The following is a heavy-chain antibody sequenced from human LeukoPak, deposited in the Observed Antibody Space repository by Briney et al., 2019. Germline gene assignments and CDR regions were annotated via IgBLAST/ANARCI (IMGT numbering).Heavy chain of an antibody. V-gene: IGHV3-21*01. CDR1: GFTFSSYA. J-gene: IGHJ4*02. Sequence: GGSLRLSCAASGFTFSSYAMNWVRQAPGKGLEWVSSISSSSSYIYYADSVKGRFTISRDNAKNSLYLQMNSLRAEDTAVYYCARGGNSYGYGLDYWGQGTLVTVSS. D-gene: IGHD5-18*01. CDR2: ISSSSSYI. CDR3: ARGGNSYGYGLDY.